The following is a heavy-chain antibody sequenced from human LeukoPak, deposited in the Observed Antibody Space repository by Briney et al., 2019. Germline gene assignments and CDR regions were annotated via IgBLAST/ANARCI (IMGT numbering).Heavy chain of an antibody. CDR1: GFTFRTYS. CDR3: AKDGTWGLAAGSYFDH. D-gene: IGHD6-13*01. V-gene: IGHV3-30*18. Sequence: GGSLRLSCAASGFTFRTYSIHWVRQAPGKGLEWVTVVSADGRTQLYSDSVKGRFTVSRDNSLNTLHLQMNSLKTEDTAVYYCAKDGTWGLAAGSYFDHWGQGTLVTVSS. CDR2: VSADGRTQ. J-gene: IGHJ4*02.